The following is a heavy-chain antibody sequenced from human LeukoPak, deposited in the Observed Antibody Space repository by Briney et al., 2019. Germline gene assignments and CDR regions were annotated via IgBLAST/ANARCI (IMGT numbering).Heavy chain of an antibody. Sequence: GSLRLSCAASGFTFSSYAMSWVRQAPGKGLEWVSAISGSGGSTYYADSVKGRFTISRDNSKNTLYLEMNGLRPEDTAVYFCAKDNCLRCTTSATISRYFDLWGRGTLVTVSS. J-gene: IGHJ2*01. V-gene: IGHV3-23*01. CDR1: GFTFSSYA. CDR3: AKDNCLRCTTSATISRYFDL. CDR2: ISGSGGST. D-gene: IGHD1-1*01.